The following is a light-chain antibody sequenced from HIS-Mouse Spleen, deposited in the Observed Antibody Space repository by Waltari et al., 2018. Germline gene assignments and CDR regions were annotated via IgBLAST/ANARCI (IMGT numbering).Light chain of an antibody. CDR2: EGS. J-gene: IGLJ3*02. CDR3: CSYAGSSTWV. Sequence: QSALTQPASVSGSPGQSIPISCTGTSSYVGSYNLVSWYQQHPGKAPKLMIYEGSKRPSGVSNRFSGSKSGNTASLTISGLQAEDEADYYCCSYAGSSTWVFGGGTKLTVL. V-gene: IGLV2-23*01. CDR1: SSYVGSYNL.